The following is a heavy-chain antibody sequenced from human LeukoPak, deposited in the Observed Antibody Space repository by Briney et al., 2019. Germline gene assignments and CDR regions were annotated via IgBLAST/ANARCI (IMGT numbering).Heavy chain of an antibody. J-gene: IGHJ4*02. D-gene: IGHD5-18*01. V-gene: IGHV1-8*01. CDR2: MNPNSGNT. CDR1: GYTFTSYD. Sequence: ASVKVSCKASGYTFTSYDINWVRQATGQGLEWMGWMNPNSGNTGYAQKFQGRVTMTRNTSISTAYMELSSLRSEDTAVYYCARGPARGGGYSYGYDYWGQGTLVTVSS. CDR3: ARGPARGGGYSYGYDY.